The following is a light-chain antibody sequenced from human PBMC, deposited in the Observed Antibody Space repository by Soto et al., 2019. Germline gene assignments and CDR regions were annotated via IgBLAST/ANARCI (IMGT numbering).Light chain of an antibody. CDR3: QVWDSSKHVV. Sequence: SYELTQPLSVSVALGQTARITCGGNNIGSKNVHWYQQKPGQAPVLVIYRDSNRPSGIPERFSGSNSGNTATLTISRAQAGDEADYYCQVWDSSKHVVFGGETKLTVL. V-gene: IGLV3-9*01. CDR1: NIGSKN. J-gene: IGLJ2*01. CDR2: RDS.